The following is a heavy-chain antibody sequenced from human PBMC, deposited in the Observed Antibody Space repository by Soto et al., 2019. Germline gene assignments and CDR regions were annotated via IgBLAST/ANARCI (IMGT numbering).Heavy chain of an antibody. J-gene: IGHJ6*02. V-gene: IGHV3-33*01. D-gene: IGHD6-13*01. CDR2: IWYDGSNK. CDR1: GFTFSSYG. CDR3: ARDQGLSYSSTTVYYYYGMDV. Sequence: GGSLRLSCAASGFTFSSYGMHWVRQAPGKGLEWVAVIWYDGSNKYYADSVKGRFTISRDNSKNTLYLQMNSLRAEDTAVYYCARDQGLSYSSTTVYYYYGMDVWGQGTTVTVSS.